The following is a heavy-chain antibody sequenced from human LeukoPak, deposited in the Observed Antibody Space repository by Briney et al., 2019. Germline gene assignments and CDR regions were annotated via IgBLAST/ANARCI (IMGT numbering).Heavy chain of an antibody. CDR3: TTIAAAGTGDY. Sequence: TGGSLRLSCAASGFTFSNAWMSWVRQAPGKGLEWVGRIKSKTDGGTTDYAAPVKGRFTISRDDSKNTLYLQVNSLNTEDTAVYYCTTIAAAGTGDYWGQGTLVTVSS. V-gene: IGHV3-15*01. J-gene: IGHJ4*02. CDR2: IKSKTDGGTT. CDR1: GFTFSNAW. D-gene: IGHD6-13*01.